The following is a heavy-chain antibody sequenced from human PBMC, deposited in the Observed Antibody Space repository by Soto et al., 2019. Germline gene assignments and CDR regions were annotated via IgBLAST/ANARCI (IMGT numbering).Heavy chain of an antibody. Sequence: ASVKVSCKASGYTLTGYYMHWVRQAPGQGLEWMGWINSNSGGTNYAHKFQGRVTMTRDASINTAHMELSRLRSGDTAVYYCARDTGSFQGHFDDWGQGTLVTVYS. V-gene: IGHV1-2*02. CDR3: ARDTGSFQGHFDD. CDR2: INSNSGGT. J-gene: IGHJ4*02. D-gene: IGHD1-26*01. CDR1: GYTLTGYY.